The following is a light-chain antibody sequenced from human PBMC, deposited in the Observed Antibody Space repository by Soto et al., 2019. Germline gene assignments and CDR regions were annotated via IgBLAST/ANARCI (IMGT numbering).Light chain of an antibody. CDR2: AAS. J-gene: IGKJ5*01. V-gene: IGKV1-39*01. Sequence: DIQMTQSPSSLSASVGGRVTITCLTSQNISSYLNWYQQKPGKAPKLLIYAASSLQSGVPSRFSGSGSGTDFTLTISSLQPEDFATYYCQQSYSTAITFGQGTRLEI. CDR1: QNISSY. CDR3: QQSYSTAIT.